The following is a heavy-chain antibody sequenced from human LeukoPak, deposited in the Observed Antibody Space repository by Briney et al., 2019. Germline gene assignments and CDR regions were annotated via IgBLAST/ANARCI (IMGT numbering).Heavy chain of an antibody. CDR3: ARGGYGDYAFDY. J-gene: IGHJ4*02. CDR1: GGFISSGGYS. V-gene: IGHV4-31*03. Sequence: PSETLSLTCTVSGGFISSGGYSWSWIRQHPGKGLEWIGYIYNSGSTYYNPSLKSRVSISVDTSKNQFSLKLSSVTAADTAVYYCARGGYGDYAFDYWGQGTLVTVSS. CDR2: IYNSGST. D-gene: IGHD4-17*01.